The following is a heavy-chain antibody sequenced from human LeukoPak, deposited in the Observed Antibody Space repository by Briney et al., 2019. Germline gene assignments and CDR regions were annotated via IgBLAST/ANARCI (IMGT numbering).Heavy chain of an antibody. Sequence: GGSLRLSCAASGFTFSGSAMHWVRQASGKGLEWVGRIRSKANSYATAYAASVKGRFTISRDNSKNTLYLQMNSLRAEDTAVYYCALQSKQWLGLIYYYYYMDVWGKGTTVTVSS. D-gene: IGHD6-19*01. CDR3: ALQSKQWLGLIYYYYYMDV. J-gene: IGHJ6*03. CDR1: GFTFSGSA. CDR2: IRSKANSYAT. V-gene: IGHV3-73*01.